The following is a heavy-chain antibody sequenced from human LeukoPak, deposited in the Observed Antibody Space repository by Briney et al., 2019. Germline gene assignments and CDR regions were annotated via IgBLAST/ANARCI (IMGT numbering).Heavy chain of an antibody. CDR2: IYHSGNT. CDR1: GXSVSSRNYY. V-gene: IGHV4-61*01. CDR3: ARDGVSGTYYSFDY. J-gene: IGHJ4*02. D-gene: IGHD1-26*01. Sequence: PSETLSLTCTVSGXSVSSRNYYWTWIRQPPGGGLEWIGYIYHSGNTNYNPSLKSRVTISRDTSKNQFSLRLTSVTAADTAVYYCARDGVSGTYYSFDYWGQGILGTVSS.